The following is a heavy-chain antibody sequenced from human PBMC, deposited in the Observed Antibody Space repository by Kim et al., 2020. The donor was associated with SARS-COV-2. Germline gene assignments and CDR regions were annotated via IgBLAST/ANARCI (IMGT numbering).Heavy chain of an antibody. CDR3: ARELGSSDYYYYGMDV. Sequence: SRKRRVTISVDTSKNPFSLMLSSVTAADTAVYYCARELGSSDYYYYGMDVWGQGTTVTVSS. V-gene: IGHV4-59*01. J-gene: IGHJ6*02. D-gene: IGHD1-26*01.